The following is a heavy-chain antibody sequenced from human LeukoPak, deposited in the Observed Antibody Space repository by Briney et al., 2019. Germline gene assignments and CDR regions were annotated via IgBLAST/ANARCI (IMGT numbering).Heavy chain of an antibody. CDR1: GGSFSGYY. D-gene: IGHD6-13*01. V-gene: IGHV4-34*01. CDR3: ARGPSTIAAAGTDY. Sequence: PSETLSLTCAVYGGSFSGYYCSWIRQPPGKGLEWIGEINHSGSTNYNPSLKSRVTISVDTSKNQFSLKLSSVTAADTAVYYCARGPSTIAAAGTDYWGQGTLVTVSS. CDR2: INHSGST. J-gene: IGHJ4*02.